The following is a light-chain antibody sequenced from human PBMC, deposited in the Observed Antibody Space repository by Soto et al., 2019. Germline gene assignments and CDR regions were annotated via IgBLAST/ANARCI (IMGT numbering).Light chain of an antibody. J-gene: IGLJ2*01. CDR2: EVS. CDR1: STDVGLYNY. V-gene: IGLV2-14*01. Sequence: QSALTQPASVSGSPGQSITFSCTGTSTDVGLYNYVSWYQQHPGKAPKLIIFEVSSRPSGVSNRFSGSKSGNTASLTISELQAEDEADYYCTSYTGSSTLHVVFGGGTKVTVL. CDR3: TSYTGSSTLHVV.